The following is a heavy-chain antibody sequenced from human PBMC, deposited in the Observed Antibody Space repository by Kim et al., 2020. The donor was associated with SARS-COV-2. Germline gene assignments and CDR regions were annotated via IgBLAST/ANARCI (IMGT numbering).Heavy chain of an antibody. V-gene: IGHV4-59*01. CDR2: IYYSGST. CDR3: ARAPGIAAAGPEWYYYYYYGMDV. D-gene: IGHD6-13*01. J-gene: IGHJ6*02. Sequence: SETLSLTCTVSGGSISSYYWSWIRQPPGKGLEWIGYIYYSGSTNYNPSLKSRVPISVDTSKNQFSLKLSSVTAADTAVYYCARAPGIAAAGPEWYYYYYYGMDVWGQGTTVTVSS. CDR1: GGSISSYY.